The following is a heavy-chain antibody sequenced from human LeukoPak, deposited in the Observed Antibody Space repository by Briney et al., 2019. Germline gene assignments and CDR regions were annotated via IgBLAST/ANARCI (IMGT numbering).Heavy chain of an antibody. CDR2: ISSSGSTI. D-gene: IGHD6-13*01. CDR1: GFTFSDYY. Sequence: PGGSLRLSCAASGFTFSDYYMSWIRQAPGKGLEWVSYISSSGSTIYYADSVKGRFTISRDNAKNSLYLQMNSLRAEDTAVYYCAKAHMGSSKVVALDYWGQGTLVTVSS. CDR3: AKAHMGSSKVVALDY. J-gene: IGHJ4*02. V-gene: IGHV3-11*01.